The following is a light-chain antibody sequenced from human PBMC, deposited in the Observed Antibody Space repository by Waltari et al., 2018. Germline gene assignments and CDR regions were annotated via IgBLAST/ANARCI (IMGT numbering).Light chain of an antibody. CDR2: DVS. CDR1: SSDVGGYNY. V-gene: IGLV2-14*01. Sequence: QSALTQPASVSGSPGQSITISCTGTSSDVGGYNYVSWYQQHPGTAPKPMIYDVSKRPAGVSIRLSGSKSGKPASLTISVPQAEDEADYSCSSYTRSSTSYVFGTGTKVTIL. J-gene: IGLJ1*01. CDR3: SSYTRSSTSYV.